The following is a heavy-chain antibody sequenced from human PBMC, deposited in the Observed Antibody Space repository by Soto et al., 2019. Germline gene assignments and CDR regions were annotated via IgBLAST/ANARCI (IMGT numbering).Heavy chain of an antibody. CDR1: GYSISSGYY. D-gene: IGHD3-22*01. J-gene: IGHJ6*02. CDR2: IYHSGST. CDR3: ARLHSSGYYYYYYGMDV. Sequence: LPLTFAVSGYSISSGYYWGWIRQPPGKGLEWIGSIYHSGSTYYNPSLKSRVTISVDTSKNQFSLKLSSVTAADTAVYYCARLHSSGYYYYYYGMDVWGQGTTVTVSS. V-gene: IGHV4-38-2*01.